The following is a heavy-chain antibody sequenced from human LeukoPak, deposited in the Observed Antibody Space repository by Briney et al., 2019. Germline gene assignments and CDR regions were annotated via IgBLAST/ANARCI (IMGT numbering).Heavy chain of an antibody. CDR3: ARGSVVPAARTYYGMDV. J-gene: IGHJ6*02. CDR2: ISAYNGNT. Sequence: ASVKVSCKASGYTFTSYGISWVRQAPGQGLEWMGWISAYNGNTNYAQKLQGRVTVTTDTSTSTAYMELRSLRSDDTAVYYCARGSVVPAARTYYGMDVWGQGITVTVSS. V-gene: IGHV1-18*01. D-gene: IGHD2-2*01. CDR1: GYTFTSYG.